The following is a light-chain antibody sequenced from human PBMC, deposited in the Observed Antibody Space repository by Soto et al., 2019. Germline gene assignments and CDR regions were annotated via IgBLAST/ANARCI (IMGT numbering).Light chain of an antibody. Sequence: IQMTRSPSSLSASVGDRVTITCRASQSISRNLNWYQQKPGKAPELLIYTASNLQSGVPSRFSGSGSGTDFALTISILQPEDSAVYYCQQSHSSPLSFGGGTKVDIK. J-gene: IGKJ4*01. CDR3: QQSHSSPLS. CDR1: QSISRN. V-gene: IGKV1-39*01. CDR2: TAS.